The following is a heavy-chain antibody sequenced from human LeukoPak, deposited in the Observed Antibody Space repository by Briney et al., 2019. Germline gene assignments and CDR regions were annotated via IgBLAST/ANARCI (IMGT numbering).Heavy chain of an antibody. CDR3: ARGARGEGSSSWPFDY. Sequence: ASVKVSCKASGYTFTGYYMHWVRQAPGQGLEWMGWINPNGGGTNYAQKFQGWVTMTRDTSISTAYMELSRLRSDDTAVYYCARGARGEGSSSWPFDYWGQGTLVTVSS. J-gene: IGHJ4*02. CDR2: INPNGGGT. D-gene: IGHD6-13*01. CDR1: GYTFTGYY. V-gene: IGHV1-2*04.